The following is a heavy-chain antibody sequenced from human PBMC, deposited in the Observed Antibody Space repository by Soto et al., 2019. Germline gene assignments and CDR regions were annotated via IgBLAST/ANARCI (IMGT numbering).Heavy chain of an antibody. CDR1: GYTFTRYR. V-gene: IGHV1-18*01. D-gene: IGHD2-15*01. CDR2: ISAYNGNT. J-gene: IGHJ4*02. CDR3: ARGVAPYYFDY. Sequence: ASVKVSCKASGYTFTRYRISRVRQAPGQGLEWMGWISAYNGNTNYAQKLQGRVTMTTDTSTSTAYMELRSLRSDDTAVYYCARGVAPYYFDYWGQGTLVTVFS.